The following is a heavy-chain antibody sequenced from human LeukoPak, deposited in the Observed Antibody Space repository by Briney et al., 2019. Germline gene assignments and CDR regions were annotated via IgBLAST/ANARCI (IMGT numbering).Heavy chain of an antibody. CDR1: GGSISSYY. J-gene: IGHJ4*02. V-gene: IGHV4-59*08. CDR3: ARRGRSKTGGWYFDY. CDR2: IYYSGST. Sequence: SETLSLTCTVSGGSISSYYWSWIRQPPGRGLEGIGYIYYSGSTNYNPSLKSRVTISVDTSKNQFSLKLSSVTAADTAVYYCARRGRSKTGGWYFDYWGQGTLVTVSS. D-gene: IGHD1-14*01.